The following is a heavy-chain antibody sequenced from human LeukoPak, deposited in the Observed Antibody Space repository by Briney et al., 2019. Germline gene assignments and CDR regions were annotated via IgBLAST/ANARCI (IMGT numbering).Heavy chain of an antibody. V-gene: IGHV4-34*01. CDR1: GGSFSGYY. CDR3: ARGSRWELPLDY. CDR2: INHSGST. D-gene: IGHD1-26*01. J-gene: IGHJ4*02. Sequence: PSETLSLTCAVYGGSFSGYYWSWIRQSPGKGLEWIGEINHSGSTNYNPSLKSRVTISLDTSKNQFSLKLSCVTAADTAVYYCARGSRWELPLDYWGQGTLVTVSS.